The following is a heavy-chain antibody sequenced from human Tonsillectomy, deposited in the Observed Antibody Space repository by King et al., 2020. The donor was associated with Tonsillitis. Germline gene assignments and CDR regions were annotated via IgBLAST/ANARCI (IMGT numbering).Heavy chain of an antibody. CDR2: IYWDDDK. D-gene: IGHD5-24*01. CDR1: GFSLSPSGVG. Sequence: TLKESGPTLVKPTKTLTLTCTFSGFSLSPSGVGLGWMRQPPGKGPEWLAVIYWDDDKRYSSSLQSRPTITKDTSQNQVSLTMTNMDPVDTATYYCSHSDPEIRHGYNFWGQGILVTVSS. V-gene: IGHV2-5*02. CDR3: SHSDPEIRHGYNF. J-gene: IGHJ4*02.